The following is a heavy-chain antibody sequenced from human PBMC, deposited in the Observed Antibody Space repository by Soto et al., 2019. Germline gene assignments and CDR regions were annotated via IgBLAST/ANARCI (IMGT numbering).Heavy chain of an antibody. V-gene: IGHV4-34*01. CDR2: INHSGST. Sequence: SETLSLTCAVYGGSFSCYYWSWIRQPPGKGLEWIGEINHSGSTNYNPSLKSRVTISVDTSKNQFSLKLSSVTAADTAVYYCARSGVVAATVNWFDPWGQGTLVTVSS. J-gene: IGHJ5*02. CDR1: GGSFSCYY. CDR3: ARSGVVAATVNWFDP. D-gene: IGHD2-15*01.